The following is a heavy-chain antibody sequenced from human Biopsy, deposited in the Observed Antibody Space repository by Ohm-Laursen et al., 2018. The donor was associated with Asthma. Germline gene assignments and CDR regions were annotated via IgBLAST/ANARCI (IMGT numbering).Heavy chain of an antibody. CDR3: ARGDSSGWSHYYFDY. Sequence: SLRLSCAASGFTFGDYWMSWVRQAPGKGLEWVSVISSGGGTIDYADSVKGRFTISRNISTNTVYLQMESLRAEDTAVYYCARGDSSGWSHYYFDYWGQGTLVTVSS. CDR1: GFTFGDYW. D-gene: IGHD6-19*01. V-gene: IGHV3-23*01. CDR2: ISSGGGTI. J-gene: IGHJ4*02.